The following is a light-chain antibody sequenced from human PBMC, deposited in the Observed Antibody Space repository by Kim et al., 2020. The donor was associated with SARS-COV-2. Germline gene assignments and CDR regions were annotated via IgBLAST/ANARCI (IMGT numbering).Light chain of an antibody. Sequence: GQRVTLSCSGNNSNIVNNYVSWYQQLPGTAPNLLIYDNNKRPSGIPARFSGSKSGTSATLGITGLQTGDEADYYCGTWDSSLSARVFGGGTQLTVL. CDR3: GTWDSSLSARV. J-gene: IGLJ3*02. V-gene: IGLV1-51*01. CDR2: DNN. CDR1: NSNIVNNY.